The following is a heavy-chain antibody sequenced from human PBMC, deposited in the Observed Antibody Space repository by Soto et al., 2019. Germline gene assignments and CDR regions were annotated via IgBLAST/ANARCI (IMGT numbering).Heavy chain of an antibody. CDR2: ISGSGGST. CDR1: GFTSSSYA. Sequence: GGSLRLSCAASGFTSSSYAMSWVRQAPGKGLEWVSAISGSGGSTYYADSVKGRFTISRDNSKNTLYLQMNSLRAEDTAVYYCAKATPGPHYYDSSGPLVWGQGTLVTVSS. D-gene: IGHD3-22*01. CDR3: AKATPGPHYYDSSGPLV. J-gene: IGHJ4*02. V-gene: IGHV3-23*01.